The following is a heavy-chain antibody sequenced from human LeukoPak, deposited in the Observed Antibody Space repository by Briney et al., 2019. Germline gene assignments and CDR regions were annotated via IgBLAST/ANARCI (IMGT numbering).Heavy chain of an antibody. Sequence: QPGGSLRLSCAASGFIVSGHYMSWVRQAPGEGLEWVSLIYTSGTTTYADSVKGRFTISRDPSKNTVYLQMNRLRVEDTAVYYCARDKHGFLEGDMDVWGIGTTVTVSS. CDR1: GFIVSGHY. CDR3: ARDKHGFLEGDMDV. J-gene: IGHJ6*03. D-gene: IGHD3-3*01. CDR2: IYTSGTT. V-gene: IGHV3-53*01.